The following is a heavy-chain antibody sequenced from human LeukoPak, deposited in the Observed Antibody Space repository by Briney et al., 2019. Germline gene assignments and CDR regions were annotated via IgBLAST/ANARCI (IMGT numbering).Heavy chain of an antibody. J-gene: IGHJ3*02. CDR2: ISYIGST. CDR3: ARDLVTVTKGFDI. Sequence: SETLSLTCAVSADSFSSHYWTWIRQPPGKGLEWIGYISYIGSTNYNPSLKSRVTISIDTPKNQFSLKLSSVTAADTAVYYCARDLVTVTKGFDIWGQGTMVSVSS. V-gene: IGHV4-59*11. D-gene: IGHD4-17*01. CDR1: ADSFSSHY.